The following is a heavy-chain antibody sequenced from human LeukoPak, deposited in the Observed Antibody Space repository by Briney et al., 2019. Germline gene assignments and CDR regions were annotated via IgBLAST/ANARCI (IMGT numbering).Heavy chain of an antibody. CDR2: VSHDGSTT. Sequence: SETLSLTCTVSGGSISSSSYYWTWIRQPPGKGLEWIGYVSHDGSTTNYNPSLKSRVTISVDTSKNQLSLRLRSVTAADTAVYYCARHMLEIPGVVTNPLDYWGQGTLVTVSS. CDR1: GGSISSSSYY. CDR3: ARHMLEIPGVVTNPLDY. J-gene: IGHJ4*02. D-gene: IGHD2-21*02. V-gene: IGHV4-61*05.